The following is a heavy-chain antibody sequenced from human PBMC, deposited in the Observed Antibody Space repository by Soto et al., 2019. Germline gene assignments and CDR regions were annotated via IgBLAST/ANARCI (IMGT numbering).Heavy chain of an antibody. CDR2: ISYDGSNK. CDR3: AKAQDLTVTTAPDFDY. Sequence: GGSLRLSCAASGFTFSSYGMHWVRQAPGKGLEWVAVISYDGSNKYYADSVKGRFTISRDNSKNTLYLQMNSLRAEDTAVYYCAKAQDLTVTTAPDFDYWGQGTLVTVSS. CDR1: GFTFSSYG. D-gene: IGHD4-17*01. V-gene: IGHV3-30*18. J-gene: IGHJ4*02.